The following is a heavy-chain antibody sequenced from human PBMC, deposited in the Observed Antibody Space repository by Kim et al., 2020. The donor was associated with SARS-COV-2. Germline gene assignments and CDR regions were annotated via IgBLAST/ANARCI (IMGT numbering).Heavy chain of an antibody. J-gene: IGHJ5*02. D-gene: IGHD3-3*01. CDR1: GGYISSYY. V-gene: IGHV4-59*08. Sequence: SETLSLTCTVSGGYISSYYWSWIRQPPGKGLEWIGYIYYSGSTNYNPSLKSRVTISVDTSKNQFSLKLSSVTAADTAVYYCARHSPTIFGVVHNWFDPWG. CDR3: ARHSPTIFGVVHNWFDP. CDR2: IYYSGST.